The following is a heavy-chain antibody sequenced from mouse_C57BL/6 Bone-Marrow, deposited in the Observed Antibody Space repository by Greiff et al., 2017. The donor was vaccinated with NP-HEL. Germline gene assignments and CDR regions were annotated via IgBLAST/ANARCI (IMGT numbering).Heavy chain of an antibody. CDR2: ISNLAYSI. V-gene: IGHV5-15*01. D-gene: IGHD1-1*01. J-gene: IGHJ3*01. Sequence: EVHLVESGGGLVQPGGSLKLSCAASGFTFSDYGMAWVRQAPRKGPEWVAFISNLAYSIYYADTVTGRFTISRENAKNTLYLEMSSLRSEDTAMYYCARQGYYGSRSGFAYWGQGTLVTVSA. CDR1: GFTFSDYG. CDR3: ARQGYYGSRSGFAY.